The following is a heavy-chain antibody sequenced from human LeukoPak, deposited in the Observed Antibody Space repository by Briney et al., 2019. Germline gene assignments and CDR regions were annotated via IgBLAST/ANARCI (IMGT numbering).Heavy chain of an antibody. CDR3: ARDNRRSGMDV. CDR1: GGSISSGGYY. CDR2: VYYSGST. Sequence: SETLSLTCTVSGGSISSGGYYWSWIRQHPGKGLEWIGYVYYSGSTYYNPSLKSRVTISVDTSKNQFSLKLSSVTAADTAVYYSARDNRRSGMDVWGKGTTITVSS. V-gene: IGHV4-31*03. J-gene: IGHJ6*04.